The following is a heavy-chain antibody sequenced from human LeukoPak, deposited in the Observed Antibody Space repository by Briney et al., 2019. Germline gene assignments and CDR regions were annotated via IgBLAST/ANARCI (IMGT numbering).Heavy chain of an antibody. CDR2: IIPIFGTA. V-gene: IGHV1-69*05. CDR1: GGTFSSYA. Sequence: GASVKVSCKASGGTFSSYAISWVRQAPGQGLEWMGGIIPIFGTANYAQKFQGRVTITTDESTSTAYMELSSLRSEDTAVYYCARSHLGSTSWSFDYWGQGTLVTVSS. J-gene: IGHJ4*02. D-gene: IGHD2-2*01. CDR3: ARSHLGSTSWSFDY.